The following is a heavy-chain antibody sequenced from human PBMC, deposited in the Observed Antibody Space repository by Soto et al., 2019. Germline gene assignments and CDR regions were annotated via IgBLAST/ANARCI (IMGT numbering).Heavy chain of an antibody. CDR2: IKSKTDGGTT. V-gene: IGHV3-15*01. J-gene: IGHJ3*02. CDR3: TTGLVRGGGAFES. D-gene: IGHD3-10*01. CDR1: GFTFSNAW. Sequence: GGSLRLSCAASGFTFSNAWMSWVRQAPGKGLEWVGRIKSKTDGGTTDYAAPVKGRFTISGDDSKNTLYLQMNSLKTEDTAVYYGTTGLVRGGGAFESRGQRTTVTVSS.